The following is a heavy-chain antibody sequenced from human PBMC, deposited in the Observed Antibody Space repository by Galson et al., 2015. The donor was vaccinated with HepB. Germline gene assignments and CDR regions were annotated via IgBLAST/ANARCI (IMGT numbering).Heavy chain of an antibody. CDR1: GGTFSSYA. CDR3: ARALGKVGRSLYCSGGSCYSNYMDV. CDR2: IIPIFGTA. V-gene: IGHV1-69*13. J-gene: IGHJ6*03. Sequence: SVKVSCKASGGTFSSYAISWVRQAPGQGLEWMGGIIPIFGTANYAQKFQGRVTITADESTSTAYMELSSLRSEDTAVYYCARALGKVGRSLYCSGGSCYSNYMDVWGQGTMVTVSS. D-gene: IGHD2-15*01.